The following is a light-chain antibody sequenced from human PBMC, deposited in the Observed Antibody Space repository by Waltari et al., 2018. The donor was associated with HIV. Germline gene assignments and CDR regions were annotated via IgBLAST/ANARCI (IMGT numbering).Light chain of an antibody. CDR1: SSNIGSNY. Sequence: QSVLTQPPPASGTPGQRVTISCSGSSSNIGSNYVYWYQQLPGTAPKLLIYRNNRRPSGVPDRFSGSKSGTSASLAISGLRSEDEADYYCAVWGDSLNSYVFGTGTEVTVL. J-gene: IGLJ1*01. CDR3: AVWGDSLNSYV. V-gene: IGLV1-47*01. CDR2: RNN.